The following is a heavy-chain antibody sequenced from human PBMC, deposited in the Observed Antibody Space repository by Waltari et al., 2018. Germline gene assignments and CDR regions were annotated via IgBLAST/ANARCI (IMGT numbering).Heavy chain of an antibody. Sequence: EVHLVESGGDLVQPGGSLRLSCATSGFSISEKGMNWVRQAPGKGVGWVSYISRSGTTISYADSVRGRFTISRDTANNSLFLQMNNLGADDTGVYYCARQFAYWGQGALVTVSS. CDR1: GFSISEKG. J-gene: IGHJ4*02. V-gene: IGHV3-48*03. CDR3: ARQFAY. CDR2: ISRSGTTI.